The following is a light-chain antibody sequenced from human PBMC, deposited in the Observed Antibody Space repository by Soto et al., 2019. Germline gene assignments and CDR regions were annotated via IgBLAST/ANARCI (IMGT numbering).Light chain of an antibody. V-gene: IGKV4-1*01. CDR3: QQYYSSPRT. CDR1: QNLLYNSNNKNY. CDR2: WAS. Sequence: DIVLTQSPDSLAVSLGERATINCKSSQNLLYNSNNKNYFAWYQQKPGQSPKLLIYWASTRESGVPDRFSGSGSGTDFTLTISSLQAEDVAVYYCQQYYSSPRTFGQGTKVEIK. J-gene: IGKJ1*01.